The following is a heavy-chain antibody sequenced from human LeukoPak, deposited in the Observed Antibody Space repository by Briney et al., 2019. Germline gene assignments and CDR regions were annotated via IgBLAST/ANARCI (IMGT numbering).Heavy chain of an antibody. CDR2: INTNTGNP. Sequence: ASVKVSCKASGYTFTSYATNWVRRAPGRGLEWMGWINTNTGNPTYAQGFTGRFVFSLDTSVSTAYLQISSLKAEDTAVYYCASNRASGWTWGHWFDPWGQGTLVTVSS. D-gene: IGHD6-19*01. V-gene: IGHV7-4-1*02. CDR1: GYTFTSYA. CDR3: ASNRASGWTWGHWFDP. J-gene: IGHJ5*02.